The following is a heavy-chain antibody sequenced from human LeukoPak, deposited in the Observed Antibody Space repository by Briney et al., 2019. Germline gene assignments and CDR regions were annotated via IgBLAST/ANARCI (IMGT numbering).Heavy chain of an antibody. CDR3: AGDTYYYGSGSYQYWYFDL. V-gene: IGHV1-2*02. Sequence: ASVEVSCKASGYTFTGYYMHWVRQAPGQGLEWMGWINPNSGGTNYAQKFQGRVTMTRDTSISTAYMELSRLRSEDTAVYYCAGDTYYYGSGSYQYWYFDLWGRGTLVTVSS. J-gene: IGHJ2*01. D-gene: IGHD3-10*01. CDR2: INPNSGGT. CDR1: GYTFTGYY.